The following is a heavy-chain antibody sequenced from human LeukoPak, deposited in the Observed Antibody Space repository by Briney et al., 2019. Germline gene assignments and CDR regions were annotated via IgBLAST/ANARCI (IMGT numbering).Heavy chain of an antibody. J-gene: IGHJ5*02. CDR1: GDSFSSNSAA. V-gene: IGHV6-1*01. D-gene: IGHD6-19*01. CDR3: ARDGSSGWYGSSGDWFDP. CDR2: TYYRSKLYN. Sequence: SQTLSLTCAISGDSFSSNSAAWNWIRQSPSRGLEWLGRTYYRSKLYNDYAVSLKSRITINPDTSKNQFSLQLNSVTPEDTAVYYCARDGSSGWYGSSGDWFDPWGQGTLVTVSS.